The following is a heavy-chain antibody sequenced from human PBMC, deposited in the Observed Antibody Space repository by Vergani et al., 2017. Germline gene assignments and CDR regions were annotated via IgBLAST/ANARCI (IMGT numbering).Heavy chain of an antibody. J-gene: IGHJ3*02. V-gene: IGHV1-69*04. CDR2: IIPILGIA. D-gene: IGHD6-19*01. CDR3: ARDTDSSGWYVPSGAFDI. CDR1: GGTFSSYA. Sequence: QVQLVQSGAEVKKPGSSVKVSCKASGGTFSSYAISWVRQAPGQGLEWMGRIIPILGIANYAQKFQGRVTITADKSTSTAYMELSSLRSEDTAVYYCARDTDSSGWYVPSGAFDIWGQGTMVTVSS.